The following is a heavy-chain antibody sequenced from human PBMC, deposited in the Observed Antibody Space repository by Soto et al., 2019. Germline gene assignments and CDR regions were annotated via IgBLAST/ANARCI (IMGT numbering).Heavy chain of an antibody. J-gene: IGHJ4*02. V-gene: IGHV3-30-3*01. CDR2: ISYDGSNK. CDR1: GVTFSSYA. Sequence: LRLSCAASGVTFSSYAIRWVRQAPGKGLEWGAVISYDGSNKYYADSVKGRFTISRDNSKNTVYLQMNSLRAEDTAVYYCGRVQMIFGVVIEDYYFDYWGQGTLVTVSS. CDR3: GRVQMIFGVVIEDYYFDY. D-gene: IGHD3-3*01.